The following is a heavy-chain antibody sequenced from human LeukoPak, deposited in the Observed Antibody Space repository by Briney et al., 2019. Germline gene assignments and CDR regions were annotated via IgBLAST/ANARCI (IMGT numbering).Heavy chain of an antibody. V-gene: IGHV4-34*01. CDR2: INHSGST. J-gene: IGHJ6*02. CDR3: ARGSHDFWSGYFLGPPYYYYGMDV. Sequence: SETLSLTCAVSGGSFSGYYWSWIRQPPGKGLEWIGEINHSGSTNYNPSLKSRVTISVDTSKNQFSLKLSSVTAADTAVYYCARGSHDFWSGYFLGPPYYYYGMDVWGQGTTVTVSS. D-gene: IGHD3-3*01. CDR1: GGSFSGYY.